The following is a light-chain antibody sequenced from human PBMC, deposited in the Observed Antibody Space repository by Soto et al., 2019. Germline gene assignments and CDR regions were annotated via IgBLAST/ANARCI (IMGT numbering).Light chain of an antibody. CDR2: GVS. CDR1: ITDIGAYNY. V-gene: IGLV2-14*01. J-gene: IGLJ1*01. Sequence: QSALTQPASVSGSPGQSITISCTGTITDIGAYNYVSWYQQHPGKAPKLLIYGVSSRPSGVSNRFSGSKSGNAAYLTISGLQADDEAEYYCSSYTSSITPYVFGTGTKLTV. CDR3: SSYTSSITPYV.